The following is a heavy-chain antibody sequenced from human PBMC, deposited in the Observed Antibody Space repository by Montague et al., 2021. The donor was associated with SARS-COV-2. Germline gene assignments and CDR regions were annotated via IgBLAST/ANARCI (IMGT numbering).Heavy chain of an antibody. J-gene: IGHJ4*02. CDR2: IYYSGST. V-gene: IGHV4-39*01. CDR1: GGSISSSSYY. D-gene: IGHD3-10*01. Sequence: SETLSLTCTVSGGSISSSSYYWGWIRQPPGKGLEWIGSIYYSGSTYYNPSVKSRVTISVDTSKNQFSLKLSSVTAADTAVYYCARVATMVRGVIPGYFDYWGQGTLVTVSS. CDR3: ARVATMVRGVIPGYFDY.